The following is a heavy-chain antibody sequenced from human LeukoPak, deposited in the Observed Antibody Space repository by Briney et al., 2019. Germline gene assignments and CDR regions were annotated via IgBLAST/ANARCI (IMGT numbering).Heavy chain of an antibody. J-gene: IGHJ4*02. V-gene: IGHV3-74*01. D-gene: IGHD1-26*01. CDR2: INSDGSST. Sequence: ASXFTFSSYWMHWVRHAPGKGLVWVSRINSDGSSTIYADSVKGRFTISRDNAKNTLYLQMNSLRAEDTAVYYCATSGGSSYWGQGTLVTVSS. CDR3: ATSGGSSY. CDR1: XFTFSSYW.